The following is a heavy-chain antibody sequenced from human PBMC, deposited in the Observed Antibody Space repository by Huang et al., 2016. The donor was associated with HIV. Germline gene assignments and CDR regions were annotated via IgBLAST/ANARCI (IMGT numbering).Heavy chain of an antibody. CDR3: AKQAVIYPPYFDY. J-gene: IGHJ4*02. CDR1: GFTFRTNG. CDR2: ILNDGNTK. Sequence: QVQLVESGGGVVQPGGSLRLSCAASGFTFRTNGMHWVRQDPGKGLEWVAFILNDGNTKFYTDSVKGRFTISRDNSKNTLSLQVNSLRPEDPAVYYCAKQAVIYPPYFDYWGQGTLLTVSP. V-gene: IGHV3-30*02.